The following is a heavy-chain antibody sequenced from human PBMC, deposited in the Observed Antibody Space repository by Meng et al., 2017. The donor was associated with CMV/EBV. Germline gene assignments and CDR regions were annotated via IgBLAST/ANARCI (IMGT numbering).Heavy chain of an antibody. Sequence: ASVKVSCKASGYTFTSYDINWVRQATGQGLVWMGWMNPNSGNTGYAQKFQGRVTMTRNTSISTAYMELSSLRSEDTAVYYCARGRYNYDFWSGNQGSYFDYWGQGTLVTVSS. CDR2: MNPNSGNT. CDR3: ARGRYNYDFWSGNQGSYFDY. CDR1: GYTFTSYD. V-gene: IGHV1-8*01. J-gene: IGHJ4*02. D-gene: IGHD3-3*01.